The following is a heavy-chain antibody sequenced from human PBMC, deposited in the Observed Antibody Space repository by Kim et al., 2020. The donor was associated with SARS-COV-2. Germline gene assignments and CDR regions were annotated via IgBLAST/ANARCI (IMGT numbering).Heavy chain of an antibody. CDR2: IYYSGST. V-gene: IGHV4-61*08. Sequence: SETLSLTCTVSGGSVSSGGYYWSWIRQPPGKGLEWIGYIYYSGSTNYNPSLKSRVTISVDTSKNQFSLKLSSVTAADTAVYCCARITVTNAKTIDYWGQGTLVTVSS. CDR1: GGSVSSGGYY. D-gene: IGHD4-17*01. J-gene: IGHJ4*02. CDR3: ARITVTNAKTIDY.